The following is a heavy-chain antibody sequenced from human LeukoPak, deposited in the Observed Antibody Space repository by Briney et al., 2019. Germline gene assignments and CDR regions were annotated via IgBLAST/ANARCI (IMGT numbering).Heavy chain of an antibody. J-gene: IGHJ4*02. Sequence: PGGSLRLSCAASGFTFSSYWMHWVRQAPGKGLVWVSRINTDGSSTSYADSVKGRFTISRDNAKNTLYLQMNSLRAEDTAVYYCARAGGIAAAGYFDYWGQGTLVTVSS. D-gene: IGHD6-13*01. CDR3: ARAGGIAAAGYFDY. CDR1: GFTFSSYW. V-gene: IGHV3-74*01. CDR2: INTDGSST.